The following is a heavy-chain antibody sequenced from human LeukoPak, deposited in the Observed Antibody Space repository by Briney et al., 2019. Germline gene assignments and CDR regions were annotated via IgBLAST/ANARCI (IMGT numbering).Heavy chain of an antibody. D-gene: IGHD1-1*01. CDR2: ILYSGTT. CDR1: GGXISPYY. Sequence: SETPSLTCSVSGGXISPYYCSWIRQTPGKGLEWIGYILYSGTTTNYNPSLKSRDTISVDTSKNQFSLKLSSVTAADTAVYYCARVGDWNDLVYWGQGTLVTVSS. V-gene: IGHV4-59*01. CDR3: ARVGDWNDLVY. J-gene: IGHJ4*02.